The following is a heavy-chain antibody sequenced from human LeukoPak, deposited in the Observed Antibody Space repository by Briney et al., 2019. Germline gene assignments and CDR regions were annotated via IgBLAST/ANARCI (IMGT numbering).Heavy chain of an antibody. D-gene: IGHD6-13*01. CDR3: AKDPSIAAAGTNDY. Sequence: SETLSLTCTVSSGSISSHYWSWIRQSPGKGLEWIGYIYYSGSTNYNPSLKSRVTISVDTSKNQFSLKLSYVTAADTAIYYCAKDPSIAAAGTNDYWGQGTLVTVSS. CDR1: SGSISSHY. CDR2: IYYSGST. J-gene: IGHJ4*02. V-gene: IGHV4-59*11.